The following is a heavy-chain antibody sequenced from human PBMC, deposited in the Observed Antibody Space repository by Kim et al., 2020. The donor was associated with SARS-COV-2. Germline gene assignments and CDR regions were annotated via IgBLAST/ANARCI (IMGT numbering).Heavy chain of an antibody. Sequence: TTDNPSLRRRVTISVDTSKNQFSLKLSSVTAADTAVYYCARGSPRQPFDYWGQGTLVTVSS. CDR3: ARGSPRQPFDY. V-gene: IGHV4-34*01. J-gene: IGHJ4*02. CDR2: T.